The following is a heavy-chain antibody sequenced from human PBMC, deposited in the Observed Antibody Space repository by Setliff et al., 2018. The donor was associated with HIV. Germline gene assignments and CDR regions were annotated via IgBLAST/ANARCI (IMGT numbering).Heavy chain of an antibody. CDR2: ISWNSGSI. CDR3: ARDWNGDGRSIDS. V-gene: IGHV3-9*01. Sequence: PGGSLRLSCAASGFTFDDYAMHWVRQAPGKGLEWVSGISWNSGSIGYADSVKGRFTISRDNAKNSLYLQMNSLRAGDTAVYYCARDWNGDGRSIDSWGQGTLVTVSS. CDR1: GFTFDDYA. J-gene: IGHJ5*01. D-gene: IGHD1-1*01.